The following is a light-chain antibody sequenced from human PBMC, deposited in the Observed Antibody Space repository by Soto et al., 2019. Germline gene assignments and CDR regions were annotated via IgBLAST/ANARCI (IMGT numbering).Light chain of an antibody. CDR2: GAS. Sequence: EIFFAQSPATLSFSPGERCTPSCMASQSVSSYLAWYQQKPGQAPRLLIYGASTRATGIPARFSGSGSGTEFTLTISSLQSEDFAVYYCHQYDNWPKTFGQGTRLEI. V-gene: IGKV3-15*01. CDR1: QSVSSY. J-gene: IGKJ5*01. CDR3: HQYDNWPKT.